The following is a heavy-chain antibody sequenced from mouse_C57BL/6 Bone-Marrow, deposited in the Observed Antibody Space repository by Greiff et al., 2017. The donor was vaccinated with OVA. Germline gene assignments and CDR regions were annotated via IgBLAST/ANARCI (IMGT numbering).Heavy chain of an antibody. CDR3: AVYGSSPYWYFDV. CDR1: GFNIKDYY. J-gene: IGHJ1*03. D-gene: IGHD1-1*01. CDR2: IDPEDGET. V-gene: IGHV14-2*01. Sequence: EVKLMESGAELVKPGASVKLSCTASGFNIKDYYMHWVKQRTEQGLEWIGRIDPEDGETKYAPKFQGKATITADTSSNTAYLQLSSLTSEDTAVYYCAVYGSSPYWYFDVWGTGTTVTVSS.